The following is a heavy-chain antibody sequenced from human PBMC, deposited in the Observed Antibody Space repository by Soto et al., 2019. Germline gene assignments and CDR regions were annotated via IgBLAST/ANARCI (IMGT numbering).Heavy chain of an antibody. CDR3: ARAHDYGAPDY. D-gene: IGHD4-17*01. CDR2: ISSSSSYI. J-gene: IGHJ4*02. Sequence: EVQLVESGGGLVKPGGSLRLSCAASGFTFSSYSMNWVRQAPGKGLEWVSSISSSSSYIYYADSVKGRFTISRDNAKKSLYLQMNSLRAEDTSVYYCARAHDYGAPDYWGQGTLVTVSS. CDR1: GFTFSSYS. V-gene: IGHV3-21*01.